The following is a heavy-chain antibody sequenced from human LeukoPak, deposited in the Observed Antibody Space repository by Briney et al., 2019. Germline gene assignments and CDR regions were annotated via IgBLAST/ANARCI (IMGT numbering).Heavy chain of an antibody. J-gene: IGHJ4*02. V-gene: IGHV3-23*01. D-gene: IGHD1-26*01. Sequence: GGSLRLSCVASGFTFSSYLMSWVRQAPGKGLEWVSVISGSGGRTNHADSVKGRFTISRDNAKNSLYLQMNSLRAEDTALYYCAKANFQWELQSWGQGTLVTVSS. CDR1: GFTFSSYL. CDR3: AKANFQWELQS. CDR2: ISGSGGRT.